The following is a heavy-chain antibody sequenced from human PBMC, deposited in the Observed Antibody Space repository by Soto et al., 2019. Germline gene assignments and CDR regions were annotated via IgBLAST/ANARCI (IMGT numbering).Heavy chain of an antibody. Sequence: GGSLRLSCAASGFTFSSYSMNWVRQAPGKGLEWVSSISSSSSYIYYADSVKGRFTISRDNAKNSLYLQMNSLRAEDTAVYYCARACLVANYYYYGMDVWGQGTTVTVSS. V-gene: IGHV3-21*01. CDR3: ARACLVANYYYYGMDV. CDR1: GFTFSSYS. J-gene: IGHJ6*02. CDR2: ISSSSSYI. D-gene: IGHD5-12*01.